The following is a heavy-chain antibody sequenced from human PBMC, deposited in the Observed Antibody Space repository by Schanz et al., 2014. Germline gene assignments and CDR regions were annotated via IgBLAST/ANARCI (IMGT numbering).Heavy chain of an antibody. CDR3: AKGRFGELSAFDI. CDR2: ISGSGGST. V-gene: IGHV3-23*01. J-gene: IGHJ3*02. Sequence: EVQLLKSGGGLVQPGGSLRLSCAASGFTFSSYAMSWVRQAPGKGLEWVSAISGSGGSTYYADSVKGRFTISRDNSKNALYLQMNSLRAEDTAVYYCAKGRFGELSAFDIWGQGTMVTVSS. D-gene: IGHD3-10*01. CDR1: GFTFSSYA.